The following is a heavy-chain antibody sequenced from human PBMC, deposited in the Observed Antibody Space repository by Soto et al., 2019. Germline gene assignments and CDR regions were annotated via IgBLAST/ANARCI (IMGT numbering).Heavy chain of an antibody. V-gene: IGHV3-23*01. Sequence: GGSLRLSCAASGFTFSSYAMSWVRQAPGKGLEWVSAISGSGGSTYYADSVKGRFTISRDNSKNTLYLQRNSLRAEDTAVYYCAKESDIVVVPAAGMDVWGQGTTVTVSS. J-gene: IGHJ6*02. CDR3: AKESDIVVVPAAGMDV. CDR1: GFTFSSYA. D-gene: IGHD2-2*01. CDR2: ISGSGGST.